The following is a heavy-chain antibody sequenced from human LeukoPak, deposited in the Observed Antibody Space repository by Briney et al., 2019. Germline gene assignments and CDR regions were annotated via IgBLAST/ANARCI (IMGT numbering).Heavy chain of an antibody. CDR1: GFTLSNHD. D-gene: IGHD5-18*01. CDR3: ARADLRGYSLHY. CDR2: IGTAGDT. J-gene: IGHJ4*02. Sequence: GGSLRLSCAASGFTLSNHDMHWVRQVIGKGLEWVSGIGTAGDTYYGGSVKGRFSSSRENAKNFLYLQMNSLRAGDTAVYYCARADLRGYSLHYWGQGTLVTVSS. V-gene: IGHV3-13*01.